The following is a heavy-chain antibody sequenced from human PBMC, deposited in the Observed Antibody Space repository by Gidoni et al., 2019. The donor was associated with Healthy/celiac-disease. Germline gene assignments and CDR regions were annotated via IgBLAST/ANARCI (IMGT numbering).Heavy chain of an antibody. J-gene: IGHJ4*02. V-gene: IGHV2-26*01. Sequence: QVTLKESGPVLGKPTETLTLTCTVSGFSLSNARMGVSWIRQPPGKALEWLAHIFSNDEKSYSTSLKSRLTISKDTSKSQVVLTMTNMDPVDTATYYCARIEYSGSYWGGFDYWGQGTLVTVSS. CDR3: ARIEYSGSYWGGFDY. CDR1: GFSLSNARMG. D-gene: IGHD1-26*01. CDR2: IFSNDEK.